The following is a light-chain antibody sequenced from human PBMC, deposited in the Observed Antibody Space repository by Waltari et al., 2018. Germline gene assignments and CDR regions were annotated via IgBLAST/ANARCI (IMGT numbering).Light chain of an antibody. CDR3: CSYSGSGSFPYV. CDR1: SNNIGFYDL. V-gene: IGLV2-23*02. Sequence: QSALTQPASVSGSPGQSITISCTGSSNNIGFYDLVSWYQQHPGKAPKFIIFDVIKRPSVFSYRFSGSKSGNTASLTISGLQTEDDADYYCCSYSGSGSFPYVFGPGTRVAVL. J-gene: IGLJ1*01. CDR2: DVI.